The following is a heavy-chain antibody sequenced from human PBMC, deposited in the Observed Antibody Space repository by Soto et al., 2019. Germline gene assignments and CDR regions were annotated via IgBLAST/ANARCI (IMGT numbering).Heavy chain of an antibody. V-gene: IGHV1-69*13. CDR1: GGTFSRYA. J-gene: IGHJ3*02. CDR2: IIPIFGTA. Sequence: SVKVSCKASGGTFSRYAISWVRQAPGQGLEWMGGIIPIFGTANYAQKFQGRVTITADESMSTAYMDLSSLRSEDTAVYYCARGGSYSSSWDAFDIWGQGTMVTVSS. D-gene: IGHD6-13*01. CDR3: ARGGSYSSSWDAFDI.